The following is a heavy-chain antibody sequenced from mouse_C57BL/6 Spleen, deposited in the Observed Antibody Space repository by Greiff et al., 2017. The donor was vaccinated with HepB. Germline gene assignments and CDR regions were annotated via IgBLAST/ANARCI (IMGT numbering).Heavy chain of an antibody. CDR1: GYTFTDYE. V-gene: IGHV1-15*01. CDR3: TSGRSNFDY. J-gene: IGHJ2*01. Sequence: VQLQESGAELVRPGASVTLSCKASGYTFTDYEMHWVKQTPVHGLEWIGAIDPETGGTAYNQKFKGKAILTADKSSSTAYMELRSLTSEDSAVYYCTSGRSNFDYWGQGTTLTVSS. CDR2: IDPETGGT. D-gene: IGHD5-1*01.